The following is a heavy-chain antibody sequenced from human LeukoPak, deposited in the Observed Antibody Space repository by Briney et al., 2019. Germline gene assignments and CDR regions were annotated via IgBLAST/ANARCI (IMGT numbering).Heavy chain of an antibody. D-gene: IGHD6-13*01. CDR2: IYYSGST. J-gene: IGHJ4*02. Sequence: SETLSLTCTVSGGSISSSSYYWGWIRQPPGKGLEWIGSIYYSGSTYYNPSLKSRVTISVDTSKNQFSLKLSSVTDADTAVYYCARLGLAAAGNRYFDYWGQGTLVTVSS. CDR3: ARLGLAAAGNRYFDY. CDR1: GGSISSSSYY. V-gene: IGHV4-39*01.